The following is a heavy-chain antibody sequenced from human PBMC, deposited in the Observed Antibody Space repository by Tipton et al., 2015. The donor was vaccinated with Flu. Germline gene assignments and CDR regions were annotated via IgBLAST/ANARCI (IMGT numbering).Heavy chain of an antibody. CDR3: AGRGIAAAGTQDDAFDL. D-gene: IGHD6-13*01. V-gene: IGHV5-51*01. Sequence: QLVQSGAEVKKPGESLKISCKGSGYSFTSYWIGWVRQMPGKGLEWMGLIYLGDSDTRYSPSFQGQVTISADKAISTAYLQWSSLKASDTAMYYCAGRGIAAAGTQDDAFDLWGRVTMVTVSS. CDR1: GYSFTSYW. J-gene: IGHJ3*01. CDR2: IYLGDSDT.